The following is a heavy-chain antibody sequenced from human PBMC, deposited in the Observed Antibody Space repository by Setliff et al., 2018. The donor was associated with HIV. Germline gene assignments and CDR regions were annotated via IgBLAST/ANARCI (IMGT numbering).Heavy chain of an antibody. CDR1: GFTFSNFA. J-gene: IGHJ4*02. CDR3: VRDQNTPSRCRSKTCINPGDY. Sequence: GGSLRLSCVASGFTFSNFAMYWVRQAPGKGLEWVSAISYDGSTTYYADSVKGRFTISRDNSKNTLYVQMDSLRAEDTAVYYCVRDQNTPSRCRSKTCINPGDYWGLGTLVTVS. V-gene: IGHV3-30*07. D-gene: IGHD2-2*01. CDR2: ISYDGSTT.